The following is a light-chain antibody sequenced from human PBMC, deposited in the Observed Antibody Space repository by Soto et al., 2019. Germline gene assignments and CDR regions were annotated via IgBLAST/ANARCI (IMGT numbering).Light chain of an antibody. V-gene: IGLV2-14*01. J-gene: IGLJ1*01. CDR2: EVS. Sequence: QSALTQPASVSGSPGQSITISCTGTSSDVGGYNYVSWYQQHPGKAPKLMIYEVSNRPSGVSNRFSGPKSGNTASLTISGLQAEDEADYYCGSYASNIYVFGTGTKVTVL. CDR1: SSDVGGYNY. CDR3: GSYASNIYV.